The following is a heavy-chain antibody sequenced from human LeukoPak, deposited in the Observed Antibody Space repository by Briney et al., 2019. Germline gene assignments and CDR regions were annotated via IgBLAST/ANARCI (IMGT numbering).Heavy chain of an antibody. CDR1: GGSFSGYY. J-gene: IGHJ4*02. V-gene: IGHV4-34*01. Sequence: SETLSLTCAVYGGSFSGYYWSWIRQPPGKGLEWIGEINHSGSTNYNPSLKSRVTISVDTSKNQFSLKLSSVTAADTAVYYCARGVKDKSTAVAGTIDFDYWGQGTLVTVSS. CDR2: INHSGST. CDR3: ARGVKDKSTAVAGTIDFDY. D-gene: IGHD6-19*01.